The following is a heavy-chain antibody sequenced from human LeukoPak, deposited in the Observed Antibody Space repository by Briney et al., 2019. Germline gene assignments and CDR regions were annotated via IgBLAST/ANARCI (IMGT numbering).Heavy chain of an antibody. CDR2: ISSSGSTI. CDR1: GFTFSSYE. CDR3: AREVLGMDWLLPYYGMDV. J-gene: IGHJ6*02. V-gene: IGHV3-48*03. Sequence: PGGSLRLSCAASGFTFSSYEMNWVRQAPGKGLEWVSYISSSGSTIYYADSVKGRFTISRDNAKNSLYLQMNSLRAEDTAVYYCAREVLGMDWLLPYYGMDVWGQGTTVTVSS. D-gene: IGHD3/OR15-3a*01.